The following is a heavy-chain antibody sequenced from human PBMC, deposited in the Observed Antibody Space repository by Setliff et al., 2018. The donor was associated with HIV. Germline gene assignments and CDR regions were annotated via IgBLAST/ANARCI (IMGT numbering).Heavy chain of an antibody. CDR2: ISGSGSTI. J-gene: IGHJ5*02. Sequence: GGSLRLSCAASGFTFSTSEMNWVRPAPGKGLEWVSYISGSGSTIYYADSVKGRFTISRDNSKNSLNLQMNSLRAEDTAVYYCVRDHRPSNNNWHHWFDPWGQGTLVTVSS. V-gene: IGHV3-48*03. D-gene: IGHD1-1*01. CDR3: VRDHRPSNNNWHHWFDP. CDR1: GFTFSTSE.